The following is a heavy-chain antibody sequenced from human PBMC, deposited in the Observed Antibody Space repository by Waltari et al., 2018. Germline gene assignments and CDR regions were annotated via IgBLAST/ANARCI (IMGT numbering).Heavy chain of an antibody. CDR1: GLTFNSHA. V-gene: IGHV3-48*01. CDR3: ASDPSIGSNLYRYFDF. Sequence: EVQLVESGGGLVQPGGSLRLSCAASGLTFNSHALTWVRQSPGKGREWGSYISSSSGAIYYADSVKGRFTISRDNAKNSLYLQMNSLRADDTAVYYCASDPSIGSNLYRYFDFWGQGTLVTVSS. J-gene: IGHJ4*02. D-gene: IGHD2-8*01. CDR2: ISSSSGAI.